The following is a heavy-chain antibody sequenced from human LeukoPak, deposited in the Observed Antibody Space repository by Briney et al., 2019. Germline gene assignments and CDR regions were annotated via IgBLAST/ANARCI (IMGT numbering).Heavy chain of an antibody. CDR3: ARGTLGYCSSTSCYPFDY. CDR2: ISSSSSYI. J-gene: IGHJ4*02. CDR1: GFTFSSYS. D-gene: IGHD2-2*01. V-gene: IGHV3-21*01. Sequence: GGSLRPSCAASGFTFSSYSMNWVRQAPGKGLEWVSSISSSSSYIYYADSVKGRFTISRDNAKNSLYLQMNSLRAEDTAVYYCARGTLGYCSSTSCYPFDYWGQGTLVTVSS.